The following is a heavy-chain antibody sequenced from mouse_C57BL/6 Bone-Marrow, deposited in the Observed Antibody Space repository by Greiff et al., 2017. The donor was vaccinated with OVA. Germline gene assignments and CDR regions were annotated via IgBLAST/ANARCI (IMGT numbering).Heavy chain of an antibody. CDR3: ARKGYDFYYLDY. CDR1: GYTFTSYG. CDR2: IYPRSGNT. D-gene: IGHD2-4*01. Sequence: QVQLQQSGAELARPGASVKLSCKASGYTFTSYGISWVKQRTGQGLEWIGEIYPRSGNTYYNEKFKGKATLTADKSSSTAYMELRSLTSEDSAVYFCARKGYDFYYLDYWGQGTTLTVSS. J-gene: IGHJ2*01. V-gene: IGHV1-81*01.